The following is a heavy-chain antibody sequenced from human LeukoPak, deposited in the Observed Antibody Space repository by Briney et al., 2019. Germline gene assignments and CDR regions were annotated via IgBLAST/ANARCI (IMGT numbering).Heavy chain of an antibody. Sequence: ASVKVSCKASGYTFTSYYMHWVRQAPGQGLEWMGWINPNSGGTNYAQKFQGRVTMTRDTSISTAYMELSRLRSDDTAVYYCARDSGRSGYYPSDYWGQGTLVTVSS. J-gene: IGHJ4*02. CDR1: GYTFTSYY. D-gene: IGHD3-3*01. V-gene: IGHV1-2*02. CDR3: ARDSGRSGYYPSDY. CDR2: INPNSGGT.